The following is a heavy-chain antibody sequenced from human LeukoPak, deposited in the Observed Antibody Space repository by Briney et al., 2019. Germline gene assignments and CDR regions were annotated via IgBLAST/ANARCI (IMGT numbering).Heavy chain of an antibody. J-gene: IGHJ4*02. V-gene: IGHV1-69*05. CDR1: GGTFNSYA. Sequence: ASVKVSCKASGGTFNSYAINWVRQAPGQGLEWMGGIIPRLGTTKYIEKFQGRITITTDESTTTAYMALTSLRSQDTAVYYCAADGTDWGQGTLVTVSS. CDR2: IIPRLGTT. CDR3: AADGTD.